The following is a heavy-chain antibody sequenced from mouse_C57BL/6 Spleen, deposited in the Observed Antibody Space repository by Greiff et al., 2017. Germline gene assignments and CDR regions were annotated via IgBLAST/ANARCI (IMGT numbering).Heavy chain of an antibody. J-gene: IGHJ1*03. D-gene: IGHD1-1*01. CDR1: GYAFTNYL. CDR3: ARSNYYGSSPAYFDV. V-gene: IGHV1-54*01. CDR2: INPGSGGT. Sequence: VKLMESGAELVRPGTSVKVSCKASGYAFTNYLIEWVKQRPGQGLEWIGVINPGSGGTNYNEKFKGKATLTADKSSSTAYMQLSSLTSEDSAVYFCARSNYYGSSPAYFDVWGTGTTVTVSS.